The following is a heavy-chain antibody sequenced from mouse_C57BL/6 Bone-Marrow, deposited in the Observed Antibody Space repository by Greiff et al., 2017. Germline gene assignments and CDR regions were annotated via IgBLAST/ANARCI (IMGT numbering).Heavy chain of an antibody. CDR2: IHPNSGST. Sequence: VQLQQPGAELVKPGASVKLSCKASGYTFTSYWMHWVKQRPGQGLEWIGMIHPNSGSTNYNEKFKSKATLTVDKSSSTAYMQLSSLTSEDSAVYYCAAVTVVATVDYWGQGTSVTVSS. CDR3: AAVTVVATVDY. J-gene: IGHJ4*01. D-gene: IGHD1-1*01. V-gene: IGHV1-64*01. CDR1: GYTFTSYW.